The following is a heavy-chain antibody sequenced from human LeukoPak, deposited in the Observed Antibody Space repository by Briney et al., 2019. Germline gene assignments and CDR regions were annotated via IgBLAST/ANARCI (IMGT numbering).Heavy chain of an antibody. V-gene: IGHV1-18*04. Sequence: GGSLKVSCKASGYTFTSYGISWVRQAPGQGLEWMGWISAYNGNTNYAQKLQGRVTMTTDTSTSTAYMELRSLRSDDTAVYYCARETYGDYTGYWGQGTLVTGSS. CDR2: ISAYNGNT. D-gene: IGHD4-17*01. J-gene: IGHJ4*02. CDR1: GYTFTSYG. CDR3: ARETYGDYTGY.